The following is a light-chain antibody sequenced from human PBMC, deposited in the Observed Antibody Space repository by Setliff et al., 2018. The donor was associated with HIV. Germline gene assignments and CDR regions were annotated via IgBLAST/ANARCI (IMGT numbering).Light chain of an antibody. CDR1: SSDVGVYNY. J-gene: IGLJ1*01. Sequence: QSALAQPRSVSGSTGQSVTISCTGTSSDVGVYNYVSWYQQHPGKAPKLMIYDVSERPSGVPDRFSGSKSGNTASLTISGLQAEDEADYYCCSYAGRYTYVFGTGTKV. V-gene: IGLV2-11*01. CDR2: DVS. CDR3: CSYAGRYTYV.